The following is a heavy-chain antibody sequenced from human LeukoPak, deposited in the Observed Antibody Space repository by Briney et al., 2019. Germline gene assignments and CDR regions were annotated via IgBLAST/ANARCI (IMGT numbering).Heavy chain of an antibody. CDR2: ISWNSGSI. CDR1: GFTFDDYA. J-gene: IGHJ4*02. CDR3: AKSYSSGWYGALDY. V-gene: IGHV3-9*03. D-gene: IGHD6-19*01. Sequence: PGRSLRLSCAASGFTFDDYAVHWVRQAPGKGLEWVSGISWNSGSIGYADSVKGRFTISRDNAKNSLYLQMNSLRAEDMALYYCAKSYSSGWYGALDYWGQGTLVTVSS.